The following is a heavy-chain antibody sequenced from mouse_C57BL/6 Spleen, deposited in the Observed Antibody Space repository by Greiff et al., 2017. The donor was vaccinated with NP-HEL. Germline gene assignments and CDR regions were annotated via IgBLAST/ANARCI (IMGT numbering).Heavy chain of an antibody. CDR3: ARGNWDGNYYAMDY. J-gene: IGHJ4*01. D-gene: IGHD4-1*02. Sequence: QVQLQQPGAELVKPGASVKLSCKASGYTFTSYWMHWVKQRPGRGLEWIGRIDPNSGGTKYNEKFKSKATLTVDKPTSTAYMQLSSLTSEDSAVYYCARGNWDGNYYAMDYWGQGTSVTVSS. V-gene: IGHV1-72*01. CDR1: GYTFTSYW. CDR2: IDPNSGGT.